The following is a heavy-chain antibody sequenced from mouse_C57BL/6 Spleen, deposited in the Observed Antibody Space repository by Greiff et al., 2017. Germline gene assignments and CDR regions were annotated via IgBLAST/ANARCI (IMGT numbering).Heavy chain of an antibody. CDR3: ARYEDYYGSSHFDY. V-gene: IGHV1-84*01. CDR2: IYPGSGNT. D-gene: IGHD1-1*01. J-gene: IGHJ2*01. CDR1: SYTFTDYY. Sequence: QVQLQQSGPELVKPGASVKISCKASSYTFTDYYINWVKQRPGQGLAWIGWIYPGSGNTKYNEKFKGKATLTVDTSSSTAYMQLSSLTSEDSAVYFCARYEDYYGSSHFDYWGQGTTLTVSS.